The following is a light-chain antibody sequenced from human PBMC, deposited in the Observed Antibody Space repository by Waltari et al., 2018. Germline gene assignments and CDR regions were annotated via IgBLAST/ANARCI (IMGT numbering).Light chain of an antibody. CDR3: QSYDTSLSVV. V-gene: IGLV1-40*01. J-gene: IGLJ3*02. CDR1: GPNSGAAYD. Sequence: HSVLTQPPSLSGAPGHRVTIPCPGSGPNSGAAYDVHWYQQFPRAAPKLLIYGGTSRPLGVPDRFFGSTSGTSASLAITGLQAEDEADYYCQSYDTSLSVVFGGGTKLTVL. CDR2: GGT.